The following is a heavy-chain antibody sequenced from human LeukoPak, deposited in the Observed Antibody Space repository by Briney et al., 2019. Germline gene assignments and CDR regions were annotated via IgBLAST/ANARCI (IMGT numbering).Heavy chain of an antibody. CDR3: ARVSCTNGVCYGFDY. D-gene: IGHD2-8*01. V-gene: IGHV3-7*01. CDR2: IKQDGSEK. CDR1: GFTFSRVW. J-gene: IGHJ4*02. Sequence: PGRSLRLSCAASGFTFSRVWISWVRQAPGKGLEWVANIKQDGSEKYYVDSVKGRFTISRDNAKNSLYLQMNSLRGEDTAVFYCARVSCTNGVCYGFDYWGQGTLVTVSS.